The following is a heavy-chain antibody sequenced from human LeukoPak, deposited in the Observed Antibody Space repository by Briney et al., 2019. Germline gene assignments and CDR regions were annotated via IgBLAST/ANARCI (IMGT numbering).Heavy chain of an antibody. Sequence: SETLSLTCAVYGGSFSGYYWSWIRQPPGKGPEWIGEINHSGSTNYNPSLKSRVTISVDTSKNQFSLKLSSVTAADTAVYYCARRPIRGYYFDYWGQGTLVTVSS. V-gene: IGHV4-34*01. J-gene: IGHJ4*02. CDR2: INHSGST. CDR1: GGSFSGYY. D-gene: IGHD4-23*01. CDR3: ARRPIRGYYFDY.